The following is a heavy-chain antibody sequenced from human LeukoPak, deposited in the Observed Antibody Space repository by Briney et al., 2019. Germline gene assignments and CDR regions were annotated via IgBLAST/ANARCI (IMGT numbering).Heavy chain of an antibody. D-gene: IGHD5-18*01. J-gene: IGHJ3*02. CDR3: ARDDRGYSYGSDAFDI. CDR1: GYSFTSYW. CDR2: IYPADSDT. Sequence: GESLKISCKGSGYSFTSYWIGWVRQMPGKGLEWMGLIYPADSDTRYSPSFQGQVTISTDKSINTAYLQWSSLKASDTAMYYCARDDRGYSYGSDAFDIWGQGTMVTVSS. V-gene: IGHV5-51*01.